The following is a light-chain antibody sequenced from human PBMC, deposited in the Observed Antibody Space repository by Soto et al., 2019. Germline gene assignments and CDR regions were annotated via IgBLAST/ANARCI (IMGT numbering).Light chain of an antibody. CDR2: AAS. J-gene: IGKJ4*01. CDR1: QGISNS. V-gene: IGKV1-27*01. Sequence: DIQMTQSPSSLSSSLGDRVTIACRASQGISNSLAWYQQRPGKVPKLLIYAASTLQSGVPSRFSGSGSGTDFTLTISSLQPEDVATYYCQKYHSAPLTFGGGTKVDIK. CDR3: QKYHSAPLT.